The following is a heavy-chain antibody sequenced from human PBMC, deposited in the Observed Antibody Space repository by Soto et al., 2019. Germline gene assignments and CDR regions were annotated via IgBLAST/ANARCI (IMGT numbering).Heavy chain of an antibody. CDR1: GYTFTIYG. D-gene: IGHD2-21*01. CDR3: ARDHWGVGSVVVNDY. Sequence: QVQLGQSGAEVKKPGASVKVSCKASGYTFTIYGISWVRQAPGQGLEWMGWISAYNGNTNYAQKLQGRVTMTTDTSTSRVYMEVRSLRSDDTGVYDCARDHWGVGSVVVNDYWGQGTLVTVSS. V-gene: IGHV1-18*01. CDR2: ISAYNGNT. J-gene: IGHJ4*02.